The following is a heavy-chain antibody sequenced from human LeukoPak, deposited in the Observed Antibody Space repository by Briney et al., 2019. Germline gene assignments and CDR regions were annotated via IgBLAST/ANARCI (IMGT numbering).Heavy chain of an antibody. CDR1: GYTFTGYY. Sequence: GASVTVSCKASGYTFTGYYMHWVRQAPGQGLEGMGWINPSSGGTNYAQKFQGRVTMARDTSISTAYMELSRLTSDDTAVYYCVRDVETRSMVRDYWGQGTLVTVSS. V-gene: IGHV1-2*02. CDR2: INPSSGGT. CDR3: VRDVETRSMVRDY. J-gene: IGHJ4*02. D-gene: IGHD3-10*01.